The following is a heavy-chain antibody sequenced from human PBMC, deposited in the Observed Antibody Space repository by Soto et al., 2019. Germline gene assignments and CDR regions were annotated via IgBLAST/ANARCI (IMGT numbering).Heavy chain of an antibody. CDR1: GFTFSGSA. J-gene: IGHJ4*02. Sequence: EVQLVESGGGLVQPGGSLKLSCAASGFTFSGSAMHWVRQASGKGLAWVGRIRSKANSYATAYVASVKGRFTISRDDSKNTAYLQMNSLKTEDTAVYYCTSQGYSYGFVYWGQGTVVTVSS. V-gene: IGHV3-73*02. CDR2: IRSKANSYAT. CDR3: TSQGYSYGFVY. D-gene: IGHD5-18*01.